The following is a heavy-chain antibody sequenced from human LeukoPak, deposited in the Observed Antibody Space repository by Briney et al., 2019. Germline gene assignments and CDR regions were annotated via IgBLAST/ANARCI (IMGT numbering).Heavy chain of an antibody. J-gene: IGHJ4*02. CDR2: IIPIFGTA. V-gene: IGHV1-69*13. CDR1: LGTSSTYV. D-gene: IGHD3-22*01. CDR3: ARAYYYDSSGQGHFDY. Sequence: SVKVSCTPSLGTSSTYVISCVRQAPGPGLKGLGGIIPIFGTANYAQKFKGRVTITADESTSTAYMELSSLRSEDTAVYYCARAYYYDSSGQGHFDYWGQGTLVTVSS.